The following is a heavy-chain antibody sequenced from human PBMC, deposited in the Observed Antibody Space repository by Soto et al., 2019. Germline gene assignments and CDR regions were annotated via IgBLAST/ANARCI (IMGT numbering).Heavy chain of an antibody. V-gene: IGHV3-9*01. D-gene: IGHD3-22*01. CDR2: ISWNSGSI. CDR3: AKLAVSGGDYYDSGGYYSPIDY. Sequence: SVGSLRLSCAASGFTFDDYAMHWVRQAPGKGLEWVSGISWNSGSIDYADSVKGRFTISRDNARNSLYLQMNSLRPEDTALYYCAKLAVSGGDYYDSGGYYSPIDYWGQGILVTVSS. CDR1: GFTFDDYA. J-gene: IGHJ4*02.